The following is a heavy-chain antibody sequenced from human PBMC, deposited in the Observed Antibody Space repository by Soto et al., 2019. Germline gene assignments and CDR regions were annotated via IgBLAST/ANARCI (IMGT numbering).Heavy chain of an antibody. V-gene: IGHV4-31*03. CDR1: GGSISSGGYY. D-gene: IGHD3-10*01. CDR2: IYYSGST. CDR3: ARFLWFGEFLSAGGVDY. Sequence: QVQLQESGPGLVKPSQTPSLTCTVSGGSISSGGYYWSWIRQHPGKGLEWIGYIYYSGSTYYNPSLKSRVTISVDTSKNQFSLKLSSVTAADTAVYYCARFLWFGEFLSAGGVDYWGQGTLVTVSS. J-gene: IGHJ4*02.